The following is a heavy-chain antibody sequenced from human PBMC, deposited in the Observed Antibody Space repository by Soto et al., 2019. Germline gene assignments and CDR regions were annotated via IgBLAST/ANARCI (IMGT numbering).Heavy chain of an antibody. CDR1: GGTFSSYA. D-gene: IGHD1-26*01. Sequence: SVKVSCKASGGTFSSYAISWVRQAPAQGLEWMGGIIPIIGTANYAQKFQGRVTITADESTRTAYTELSSLRSEDTAVYYCARFMPEWQPKKSRNWYFDLWGRGTLVTVSS. V-gene: IGHV1-69*13. CDR3: ARFMPEWQPKKSRNWYFDL. J-gene: IGHJ2*01. CDR2: IIPIIGTA.